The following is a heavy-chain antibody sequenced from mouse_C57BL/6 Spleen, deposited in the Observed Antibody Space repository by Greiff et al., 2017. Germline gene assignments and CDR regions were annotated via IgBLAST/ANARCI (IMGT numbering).Heavy chain of an antibody. CDR1: GFTFSDYY. D-gene: IGHD1-1*01. Sequence: EVQRVESEGGLVQPGSSMKLSCTASGFTFSDYYMAWVRQVPEKGLEWVANINYDGSSTYYLDSLKSRFIISRDNAKNILYLQMSSLKSEDTATYYCARGDYYGSSYPDYWGQGTTLTVSS. J-gene: IGHJ2*01. CDR2: INYDGSST. CDR3: ARGDYYGSSYPDY. V-gene: IGHV5-16*01.